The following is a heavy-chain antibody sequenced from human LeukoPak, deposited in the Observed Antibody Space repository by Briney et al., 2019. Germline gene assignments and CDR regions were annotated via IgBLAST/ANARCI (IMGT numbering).Heavy chain of an antibody. CDR2: IYPVDSDT. V-gene: IGHV5-51*01. CDR1: GYSFTSYW. J-gene: IGHJ4*02. Sequence: GESLKISCKGSGYSFTSYWIAWVRQMPGKGLEWMGIIYPVDSDTRNSPSFQGQVTISADKSISTAYLQWSSLKAADTAMYYCARRSRGYCSSTSCFFDSWGQGTLVTVSS. CDR3: ARRSRGYCSSTSCFFDS. D-gene: IGHD2-2*01.